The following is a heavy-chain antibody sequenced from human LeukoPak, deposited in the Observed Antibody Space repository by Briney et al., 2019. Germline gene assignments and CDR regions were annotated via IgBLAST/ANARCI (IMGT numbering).Heavy chain of an antibody. CDR2: IYPGDSDT. D-gene: IGHD2-2*01. CDR3: ARQWGDCSSTSCYSAY. Sequence: GASLKISCKGSGYIFTSNWIGWVRQLPGKGQEWMGIIYPGDSDTRYSPSFQGQVTISADKSISTAYLQWSSLKASDTAIYYCARQWGDCSSTSCYSAYWGQGTLVTVSS. J-gene: IGHJ4*02. V-gene: IGHV5-51*01. CDR1: GYIFTSNW.